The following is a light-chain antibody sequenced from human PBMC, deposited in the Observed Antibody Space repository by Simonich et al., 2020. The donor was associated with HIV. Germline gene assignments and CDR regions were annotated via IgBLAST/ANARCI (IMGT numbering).Light chain of an antibody. CDR2: WAS. V-gene: IGKV4-1*01. Sequence: DIVMTQYPDSLAVSLGERATINCKSSQSVLYSSNNKNYLAWYQQKPGQPPKLLIYWASTRESGVPDLFSGSGSGTDFTLTISSLQAEDVAVYYCQQYYSTPQTFGQGTKVEIK. CDR3: QQYYSTPQT. CDR1: QSVLYSSNNKNY. J-gene: IGKJ1*01.